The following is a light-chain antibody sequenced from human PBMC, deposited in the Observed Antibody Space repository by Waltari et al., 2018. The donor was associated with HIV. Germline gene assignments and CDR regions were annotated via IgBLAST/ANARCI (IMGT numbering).Light chain of an antibody. CDR3: EAWDLSLSAVV. CDR1: SSNTGNSY. CDR2: ETD. J-gene: IGLJ2*01. V-gene: IGLV1-51*01. Sequence: QSVLTQPPSVSAAPGQKVAISCSGSSSNTGNSYVSWYQHFPGTAPKLLIDETDKRPSGIPDRFSGSKSGTTSTLGITGLQTGDEADYYCEAWDLSLSAVVFGGGTRLTVL.